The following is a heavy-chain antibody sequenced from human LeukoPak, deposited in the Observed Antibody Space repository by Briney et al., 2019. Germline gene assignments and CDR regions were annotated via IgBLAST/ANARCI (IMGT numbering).Heavy chain of an antibody. CDR2: INPGNGNT. Sequence: GASVKVSCKASGYTFTNYALHWVRQAPGQRLEWMGWINPGNGNTKYSQNFQGRVTITTDTSASTAYMELSSLRFEDTAVYYCARDIDRVFNWFDPWGQGTQVTVSS. V-gene: IGHV1-3*01. CDR1: GYTFTNYA. CDR3: ARDIDRVFNWFDP. J-gene: IGHJ5*02. D-gene: IGHD6-13*01.